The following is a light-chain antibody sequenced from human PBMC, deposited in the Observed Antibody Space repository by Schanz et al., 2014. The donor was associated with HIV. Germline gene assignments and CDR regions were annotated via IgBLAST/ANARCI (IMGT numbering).Light chain of an antibody. CDR1: QSVNSN. V-gene: IGKV3-15*01. Sequence: EIVLTQSPASLSLSPGERAVLSCRASQSVNSNLAWYQQKPGQAPRLLIYGASTLATGIPARFSGSGSGTDFTLTISSLEPEDFAVYHCQQYNNWPLAFGGGTKVDLK. J-gene: IGKJ4*01. CDR3: QQYNNWPLA. CDR2: GAS.